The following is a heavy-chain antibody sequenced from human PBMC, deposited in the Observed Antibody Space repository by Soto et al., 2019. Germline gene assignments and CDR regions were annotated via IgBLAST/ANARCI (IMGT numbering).Heavy chain of an antibody. D-gene: IGHD6-19*01. Sequence: PXXSLRLCFAASGFTFSSYWMHWVPQAPGKGLVWVSRINSDGSSTSYAASVKGRFTISRDNAKNTLYLQMNSLRAEDTAVYYCARDHEQWLDWFDPWGQGTLVTVSS. CDR1: GFTFSSYW. CDR3: ARDHEQWLDWFDP. V-gene: IGHV3-74*01. J-gene: IGHJ5*02. CDR2: INSDGSST.